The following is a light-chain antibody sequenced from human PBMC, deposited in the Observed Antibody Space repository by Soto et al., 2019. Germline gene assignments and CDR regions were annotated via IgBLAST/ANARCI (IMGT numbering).Light chain of an antibody. V-gene: IGKV1-5*01. Sequence: DIQITQSPSTLSGSVGDRATITCRASQSISSWLAWYQQKPGKATKLLIYDASTLQSGVPSRYSGSGSGTEFTLTISNLQPDDFATYYCQQYESYSPWTFGQGTKVDIK. CDR1: QSISSW. J-gene: IGKJ1*01. CDR2: DAS. CDR3: QQYESYSPWT.